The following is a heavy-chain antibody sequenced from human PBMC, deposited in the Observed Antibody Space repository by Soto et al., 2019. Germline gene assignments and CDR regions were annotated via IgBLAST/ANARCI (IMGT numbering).Heavy chain of an antibody. J-gene: IGHJ6*03. Sequence: PSETLSLTCAVYGGSFSGYYWSWIRQPPGKGLEWIGEINHSGSTNYNPSLKSRVTISVDTSKNQFSLKLSSVTAADTAVYYCARGLRGHQEDFWSGYSDDKYYYYYYMDVWGKGTTVTVSS. D-gene: IGHD3-3*01. CDR2: INHSGST. V-gene: IGHV4-34*01. CDR3: ARGLRGHQEDFWSGYSDDKYYYYYYMDV. CDR1: GGSFSGYY.